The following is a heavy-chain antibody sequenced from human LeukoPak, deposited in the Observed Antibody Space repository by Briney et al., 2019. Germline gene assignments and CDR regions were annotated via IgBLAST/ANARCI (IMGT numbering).Heavy chain of an antibody. CDR3: ARGKDSSGYYSHFDY. CDR2: IYPGDSDT. Sequence: ESLKISCKGSGYSFTSYWIGWVRQMPGKGLEWMGIIYPGDSDTRYSPSFQGQVTISADKSISTAYLQWSSLKASDTAMYYCARGKDSSGYYSHFDYWGQGTLVTVSS. V-gene: IGHV5-51*01. J-gene: IGHJ4*02. CDR1: GYSFTSYW. D-gene: IGHD3-22*01.